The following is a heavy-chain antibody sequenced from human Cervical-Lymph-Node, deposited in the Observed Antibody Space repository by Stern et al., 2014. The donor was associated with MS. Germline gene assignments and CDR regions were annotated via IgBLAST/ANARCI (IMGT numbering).Heavy chain of an antibody. D-gene: IGHD5-24*01. CDR1: GFTFSSYG. Sequence: MQLGESGGGVVQPGRSLRLACAASGFTFSSYGMHWVRQAPGKGLEWGAGIWYDGSNKYYADSVKGRFTISRDNSKNTLYLQMNSLRAEDTAVYYCASDRARWLQLWFDPWGQGTLVTVSS. CDR2: IWYDGSNK. CDR3: ASDRARWLQLWFDP. V-gene: IGHV3-33*01. J-gene: IGHJ5*02.